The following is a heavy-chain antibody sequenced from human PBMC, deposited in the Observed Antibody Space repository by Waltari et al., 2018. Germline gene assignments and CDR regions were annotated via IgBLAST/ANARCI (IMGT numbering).Heavy chain of an antibody. V-gene: IGHV3-23*01. CDR1: GFIFSRFA. Sequence: EVQLLESGGGLVQRGGSLSISCAVSGFIFSRFAMSWVRHTPGKGLEWVAGTSASSGSTYYADSVQGRFTISRDNSKKRVFLQMNSLRAEDTATYYCTKMRRNLPRDIIDNWGQGTQVIIAS. CDR3: TKMRRNLPRDIIDN. J-gene: IGHJ4*02. CDR2: TSASSGST.